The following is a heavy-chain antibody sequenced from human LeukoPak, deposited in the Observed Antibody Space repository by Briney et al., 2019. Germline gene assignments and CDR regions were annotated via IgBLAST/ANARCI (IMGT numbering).Heavy chain of an antibody. CDR2: INPNSGGT. CDR3: ARYLAAPYDAFDI. CDR1: GYTFTGYY. V-gene: IGHV1-2*02. D-gene: IGHD2-15*01. J-gene: IGHJ3*02. Sequence: ASVKVSCKASGYTFTGYYMHWVRQAPGQGLEWMGWINPNSGGTNYAQKFQGRVTMTRDTSISTAYMDLTRLRYDDTAVYFRARYLAAPYDAFDIWGQGTMVTVSS.